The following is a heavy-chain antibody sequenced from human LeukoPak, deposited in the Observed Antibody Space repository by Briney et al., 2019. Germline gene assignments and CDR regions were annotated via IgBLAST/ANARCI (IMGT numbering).Heavy chain of an antibody. J-gene: IGHJ6*02. V-gene: IGHV4-59*08. D-gene: IGHD2-8*01. CDR1: GGSFSGYY. CDR2: IYYSGST. Sequence: SETLSLTCAVYGGSFSGYYWSWIRQPPGKGLEWIGYIYYSGSTNYNPSLKSRVTISVDTSKNQFSLKLSSVTAADTAVYYCARLVAGVHYYGMDVWGQGTTVTVSS. CDR3: ARLVAGVHYYGMDV.